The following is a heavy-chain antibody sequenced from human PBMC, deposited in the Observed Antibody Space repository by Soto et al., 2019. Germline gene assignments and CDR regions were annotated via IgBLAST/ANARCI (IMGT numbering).Heavy chain of an antibody. Sequence: EVQLVESGGGLVQPGRSLRLSCAASGFTLDDYALHWVRQAPGKGLEWVSGISWNSGSIGYADSVKGRFTISRDNAKSSLYLQMNSLRAEDTALDYCAKDTSYITFYGMDVWGQGTTVTVSS. D-gene: IGHD1-26*01. CDR1: GFTLDDYA. J-gene: IGHJ6*02. V-gene: IGHV3-9*01. CDR3: AKDTSYITFYGMDV. CDR2: ISWNSGSI.